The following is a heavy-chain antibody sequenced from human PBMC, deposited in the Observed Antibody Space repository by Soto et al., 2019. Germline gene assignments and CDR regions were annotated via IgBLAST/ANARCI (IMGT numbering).Heavy chain of an antibody. Sequence: QVQLVQSGAEVKKPGSSVKVSCKASGGTFSSYAISWVRQAPGQGLEWMGGIIPIFGTANYAQKFQGRVTITADESTGTADLELSSLRSEDTAVYYCAKTTAYGVSSRYFDYWGQGTLVTVSS. CDR1: GGTFSSYA. CDR2: IIPIFGTA. J-gene: IGHJ4*02. CDR3: AKTTAYGVSSRYFDY. D-gene: IGHD4-17*01. V-gene: IGHV1-69*01.